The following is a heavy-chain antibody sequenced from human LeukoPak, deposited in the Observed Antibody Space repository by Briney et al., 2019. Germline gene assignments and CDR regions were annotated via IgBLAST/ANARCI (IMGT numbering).Heavy chain of an antibody. CDR3: ARAGGYYGSGSFLDY. CDR2: IYHSGST. CDR1: RYDINSVYY. J-gene: IGHJ4*02. D-gene: IGHD3-10*01. Sequence: PSETLSHTCTVSRYDINSVYYWGWIRQPPGKGLEWIGSIYHSGSTYYNASLKSRVTISMDTSRNKFSLNLNSVTAADTAVYYCARAGGYYGSGSFLDYWGQGLLVTVSS. V-gene: IGHV4-38-2*02.